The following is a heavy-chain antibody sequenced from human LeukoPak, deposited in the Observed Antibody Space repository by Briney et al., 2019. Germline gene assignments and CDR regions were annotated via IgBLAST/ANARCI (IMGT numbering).Heavy chain of an antibody. J-gene: IGHJ4*02. V-gene: IGHV4-38-2*02. CDR1: GYSISSGYY. CDR3: ARTYYDFWSGPGGSYYFDY. Sequence: SSETLSLTCTVSGYSISSGYYWGWIRQPPGKGLEWIGSIYHSGSTYYNPSLKSRVTISVDTSKNQFSLKLSSVTAADTAVYYCARTYYDFWSGPGGSYYFDYWGQGTLVTVSS. CDR2: IYHSGST. D-gene: IGHD3-3*01.